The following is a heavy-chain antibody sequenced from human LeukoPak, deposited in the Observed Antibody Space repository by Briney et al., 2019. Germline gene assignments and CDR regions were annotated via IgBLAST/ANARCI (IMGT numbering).Heavy chain of an antibody. J-gene: IGHJ4*02. CDR2: INHSGST. V-gene: IGHV4-34*01. Sequence: GSLRLSCVASGFTFSHYWMTWYRQPPGKGLEWIGEINHSGSTNYNPSLKSRVTISVDTSKNRFSLKLSSVTAADTAVYYCARTRTGTNRGYFDYWGQGTLVTVSS. CDR1: GFTFSHYW. CDR3: ARTRTGTNRGYFDY. D-gene: IGHD1-7*01.